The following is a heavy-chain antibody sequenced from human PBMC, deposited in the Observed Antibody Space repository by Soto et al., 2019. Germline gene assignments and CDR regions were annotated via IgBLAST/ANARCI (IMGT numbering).Heavy chain of an antibody. CDR1: GGSISSYY. CDR3: AGRRGSSNWGYYYYGMDV. V-gene: IGHV4-59*01. Sequence: SETLSLTCTVSGGSISSYYWSWIRQPPGKGLEWIGYIYYSGSTNYNPSLKSRVTISVDTSKNQFSLKLSSVTAADTAVYYCAGRRGSSNWGYYYYGMDVWGQGTTVTVSS. CDR2: IYYSGST. D-gene: IGHD7-27*01. J-gene: IGHJ6*02.